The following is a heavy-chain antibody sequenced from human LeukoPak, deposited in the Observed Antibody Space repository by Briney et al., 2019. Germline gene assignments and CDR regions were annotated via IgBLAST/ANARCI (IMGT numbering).Heavy chain of an antibody. CDR1: GFTFSSDA. Sequence: GGSLRLSCAASGFTFSSDAMSWVRQAPGKGLEWVSFISSSGSYIYFADSVNGRFTISRDNAKNSLFLQMNSLRAEDTGLYYCARATTAKRGSEGYWGRGTLVTVSS. V-gene: IGHV3-21*01. CDR3: ARATTAKRGSEGY. CDR2: ISSSGSYI. D-gene: IGHD4-11*01. J-gene: IGHJ4*02.